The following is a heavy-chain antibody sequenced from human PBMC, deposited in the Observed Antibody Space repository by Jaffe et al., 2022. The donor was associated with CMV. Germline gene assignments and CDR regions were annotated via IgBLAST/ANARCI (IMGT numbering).Heavy chain of an antibody. CDR1: GFTFIDYR. V-gene: IGHV3-21*01. CDR2: ISSTSTYT. J-gene: IGHJ6*03. Sequence: EVQLVESGGGLVKPGGSLRLSCAVSGFTFIDYRMNWVRQAPGKGLEWVSSISSTSTYTYYADSLKGRFTISRDNAKNSLYLQMNNLRAEDTAVYYCARVGESRIPGGVGSYYYYYYMDVWGKGTTVTVSS. CDR3: ARVGESRIPGGVGSYYYYYYMDV. D-gene: IGHD3-16*01.